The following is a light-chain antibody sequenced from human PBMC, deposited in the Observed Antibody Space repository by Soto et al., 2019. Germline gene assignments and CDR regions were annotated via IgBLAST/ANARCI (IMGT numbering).Light chain of an antibody. V-gene: IGKV3-11*01. Sequence: EVVLTQSPVTLSLSPGDRATLSCRASQSFRGLLAWYQQKPGQAPRLLIYDAYNRATGITPRFSGSGSGTDFTLTISSLEPEDSAVYYCQQRHMWPITFGQGTRLEIK. CDR3: QQRHMWPIT. CDR1: QSFRGL. J-gene: IGKJ5*01. CDR2: DAY.